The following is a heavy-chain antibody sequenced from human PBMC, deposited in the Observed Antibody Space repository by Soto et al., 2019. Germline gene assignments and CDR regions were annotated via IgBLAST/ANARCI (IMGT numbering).Heavy chain of an antibody. V-gene: IGHV4-38-2*02. CDR2: IYHSGST. CDR3: ARDTPGGYYYYYGMDV. Sequence: SETLSLTCTVSGYSISSGYYWGWIRQPPGKGLEWIGSIYHSGSTYYNPSLKSRVTISVDTAKNQFSLKLSSVTAADTAVYYCARDTPGGYYYYYGMDVWGQGTTVTVSS. J-gene: IGHJ6*02. D-gene: IGHD3-10*01. CDR1: GYSISSGYY.